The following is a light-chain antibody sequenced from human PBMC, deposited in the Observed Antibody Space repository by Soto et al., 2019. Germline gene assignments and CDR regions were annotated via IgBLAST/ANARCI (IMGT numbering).Light chain of an antibody. J-gene: IGKJ1*01. V-gene: IGKV1-5*01. CDR3: QHYDSYPWT. CDR2: DVS. CDR1: QSISTW. Sequence: DIQMTQSPSTLSASVGDRVTITCRASQSISTWLAWYQQKPGKAPKLLIYDVSSLESGVPSRFRGSASGTEFTLTISSLQPDDFATYYCQHYDSYPWTFGQGTKVDIK.